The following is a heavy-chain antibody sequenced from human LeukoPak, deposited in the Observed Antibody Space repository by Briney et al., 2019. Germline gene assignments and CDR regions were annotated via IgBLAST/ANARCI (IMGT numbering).Heavy chain of an antibody. CDR1: GFTFSSYS. J-gene: IGHJ4*02. V-gene: IGHV3-48*01. CDR2: ISSSSSTI. Sequence: GGSLRLSCAASGFTFSSYSMNWVRQAPGKGLEWVSYISSSSSTIYCADSVKGRFTISRDNAKNSLYLQMNSLRAEDTAVYYCARGHTGGIDYWGQGALVTVSS. CDR3: ARGHTGGIDY. D-gene: IGHD3-16*01.